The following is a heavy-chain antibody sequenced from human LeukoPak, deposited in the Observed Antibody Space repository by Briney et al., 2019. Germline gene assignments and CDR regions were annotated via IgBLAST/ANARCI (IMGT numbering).Heavy chain of an antibody. CDR2: MNPNSGNT. J-gene: IGHJ5*02. CDR3: ARCNITVAGIQTYNWFDP. V-gene: IGHV1-8*01. CDR1: GYTFTSYD. D-gene: IGHD6-19*01. Sequence: GASVKVSCKTSGYTFTSYDINWVRQATGQGLEWMGWMNPNSGNTGYAQKFQGRVTMTRDTSISTAYVELSSLRSEDTAVYYCARCNITVAGIQTYNWFDPWGQGTLVTVSS.